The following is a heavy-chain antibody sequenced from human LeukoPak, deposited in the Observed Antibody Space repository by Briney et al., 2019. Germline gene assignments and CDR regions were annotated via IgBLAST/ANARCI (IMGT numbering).Heavy chain of an antibody. J-gene: IGHJ4*02. CDR2: ISSSGTYA. CDR3: VRAIGRGPGGHFDY. D-gene: IGHD3-10*01. V-gene: IGHV3-11*05. CDR1: GLTFSGTY. Sequence: GGSLRLSCAASGLTFSGTYVSWIRQAPGKGLEWVSYISSSGTYAEYADSVKGRFTISKDNAKNALYLQMNSLRGEDTAVYYCVRAIGRGPGGHFDYWGQGTLVTVSS.